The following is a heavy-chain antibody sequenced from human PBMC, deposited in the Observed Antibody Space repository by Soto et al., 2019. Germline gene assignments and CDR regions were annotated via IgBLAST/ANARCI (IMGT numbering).Heavy chain of an antibody. CDR1: GASITSGRSY. J-gene: IGHJ4*02. V-gene: IGHV4-31*03. Sequence: QVQLQESGPGLVKPSQTLSLTCTVSGASITSGRSYWSWIRQHPGKGLEWIGYMFYTGSTYYHPSIKSRVNISADTSKNKFSLRLSSVTPADTAVYSCARDNGYGHFDSCGQGTLVTVSS. CDR3: ARDNGYGHFDS. D-gene: IGHD5-12*01. CDR2: MFYTGST.